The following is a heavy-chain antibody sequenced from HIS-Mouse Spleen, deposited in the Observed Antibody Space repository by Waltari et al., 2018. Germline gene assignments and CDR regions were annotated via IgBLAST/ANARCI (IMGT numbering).Heavy chain of an antibody. CDR1: GYSISSGYY. V-gene: IGHV4-38-2*02. CDR3: ARDSWAYAIEYFQH. D-gene: IGHD2-8*01. CDR2: IYHSGST. Sequence: QVQLQESGPGRVKPSETLSLTSTVPGYSISSGYYWGWIRLPPGKGLEWIGSIYHSGSTYYNPSLKSRVTISVDTSKNQFSLKLSSVTAADTAVYYCARDSWAYAIEYFQHWGQGTLVTVSS. J-gene: IGHJ1*01.